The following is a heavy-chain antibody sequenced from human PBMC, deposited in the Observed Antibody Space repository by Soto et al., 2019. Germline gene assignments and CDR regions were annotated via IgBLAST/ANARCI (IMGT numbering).Heavy chain of an antibody. Sequence: QVHLVQSGAEVKKPGASVKVSCKGSGYGFTTYGITWVRQAPGQGLAWMAWISAHNGNTDYAQNLQGRVTVTRDTSTSTAYMELRSLRSDDTAVYYCARGRYGDYWGQGALVTVSS. V-gene: IGHV1-18*01. CDR2: ISAHNGNT. J-gene: IGHJ4*02. CDR3: ARGRYGDY. D-gene: IGHD1-1*01. CDR1: GYGFTTYG.